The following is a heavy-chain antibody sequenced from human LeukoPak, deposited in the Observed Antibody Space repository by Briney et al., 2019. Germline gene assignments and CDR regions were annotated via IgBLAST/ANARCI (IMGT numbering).Heavy chain of an antibody. J-gene: IGHJ4*02. CDR3: ARDSSTYAGPPDY. D-gene: IGHD2-2*01. CDR2: IGAAGSTI. CDR1: GFTFSSYS. Sequence: PGGSLRLSCAASGFTFSSYSMNWVRQAPGKGLEWVSYIGAAGSTIYYADSVKGRFTISRDNAKNSLFLQMNSLRAEDTAMYYCARDSSTYAGPPDYWGQGTLVTVSS. V-gene: IGHV3-48*01.